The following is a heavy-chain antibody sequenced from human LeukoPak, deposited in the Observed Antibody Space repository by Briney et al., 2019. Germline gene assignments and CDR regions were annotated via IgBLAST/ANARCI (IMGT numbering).Heavy chain of an antibody. V-gene: IGHV3-21*01. CDR1: GLTFSSYS. J-gene: IGHJ4*02. Sequence: GRSLRPSCAASGLTFSSYSMNWVRQAPGKGLEWVSSITSSSSYIDYADSVKCRFTISRDNAKKSLYLQMNSLRAEDTAVYYCARDSDVGYWGQGTLVTVSS. CDR2: ITSSSSYI. CDR3: ARDSDVGY.